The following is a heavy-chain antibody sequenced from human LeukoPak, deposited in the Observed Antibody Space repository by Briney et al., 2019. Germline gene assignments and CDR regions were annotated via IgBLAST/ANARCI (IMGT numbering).Heavy chain of an antibody. CDR3: AGDGRYCSSTSCFRRSGMDV. Sequence: GGSLRLSCAASGFTFSSYGMHWVRQAPGKGLEWVAVIWYDGSNKYYADSVKGRFTISRDNSKNTLYLQMNSLRAEDTAVYYCAGDGRYCSSTSCFRRSGMDVWGQGTTVTVSS. J-gene: IGHJ6*02. V-gene: IGHV3-33*01. CDR1: GFTFSSYG. CDR2: IWYDGSNK. D-gene: IGHD2-2*01.